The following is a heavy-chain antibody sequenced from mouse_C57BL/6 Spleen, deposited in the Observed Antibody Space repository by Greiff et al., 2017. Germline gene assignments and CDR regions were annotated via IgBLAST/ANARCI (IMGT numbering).Heavy chain of an antibody. Sequence: VKLVESGPELVQPGASVTISCKASGYAFSSSWMNWVKQRPGTGLEWIGRIYPGDGDTNSNGKFKGRATLTADKSSSTAYMQLISLTSEDSAVYFCARGYYGSSYFDYWGQGTTLTVAS. CDR3: ARGYYGSSYFDY. D-gene: IGHD1-1*01. J-gene: IGHJ2*01. CDR2: IYPGDGDT. CDR1: GYAFSSSW. V-gene: IGHV1-82*01.